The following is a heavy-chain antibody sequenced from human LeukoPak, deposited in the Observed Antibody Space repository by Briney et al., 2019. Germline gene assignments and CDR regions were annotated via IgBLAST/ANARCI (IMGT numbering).Heavy chain of an antibody. CDR3: AREWFGEFGLKFDP. V-gene: IGHV4-59*01. CDR1: GGSISSYY. J-gene: IGHJ5*02. CDR2: IYYSGST. Sequence: SETLSLTCTVSGGSISSYYWSWIRQPPGKGLGWIGYIYYSGSTNDNPSLKSRVTISVDTSKNQFSMKLSSVTAADTAVYCCAREWFGEFGLKFDPWGQGTLVTVSS. D-gene: IGHD3-10*01.